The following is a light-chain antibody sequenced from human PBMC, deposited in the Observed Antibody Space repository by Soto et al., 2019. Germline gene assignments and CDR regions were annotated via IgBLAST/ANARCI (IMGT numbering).Light chain of an antibody. Sequence: VVTQVLGPLSFTTRVKAPLSCRASQSVSSSYLAWYQQKPGQAPRLLIYGASNRATGIPDRFSGSGSGTDFTLTISRLEPEDFAVYYCQQYGSSGTFGQGTKVDIK. CDR1: QSVSSSY. CDR2: GAS. CDR3: QQYGSSGT. J-gene: IGKJ1*01. V-gene: IGKV3-20*01.